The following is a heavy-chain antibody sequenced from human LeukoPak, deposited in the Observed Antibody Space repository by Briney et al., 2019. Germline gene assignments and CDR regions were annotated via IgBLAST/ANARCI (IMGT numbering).Heavy chain of an antibody. D-gene: IGHD1-26*01. CDR1: GFTFGDYA. J-gene: IGHJ3*02. CDR3: TRAYSGSYLKIDAFDI. Sequence: GGSLRLSCTASGFTFGDYAMSWVRQAPGKGLEWVGFIRSKAYGGTTEYAASVKGRFTISRDDSKSIAYLQMNSLKTEDTAVYYCTRAYSGSYLKIDAFDIWGQGTMVTVSS. CDR2: IRSKAYGGTT. V-gene: IGHV3-49*04.